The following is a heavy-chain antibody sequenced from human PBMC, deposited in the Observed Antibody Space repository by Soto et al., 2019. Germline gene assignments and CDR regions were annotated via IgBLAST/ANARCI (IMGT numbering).Heavy chain of an antibody. CDR2: ISYDGSNK. J-gene: IGHJ3*02. CDR3: AKGTTSYSSGWYGDAFDI. Sequence: GGSLRLSCAASGFTFSSYGMHWVRQAPGKGLEWVAVISYDGSNKYYADSVKGRFTISRDNSKNTLYLQMNSLRAEDTAVYYCAKGTTSYSSGWYGDAFDIWGQGTMVTVSS. D-gene: IGHD6-19*01. CDR1: GFTFSSYG. V-gene: IGHV3-30*18.